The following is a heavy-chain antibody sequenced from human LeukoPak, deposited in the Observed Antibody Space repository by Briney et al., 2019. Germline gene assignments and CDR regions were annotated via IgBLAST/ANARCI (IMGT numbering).Heavy chain of an antibody. J-gene: IGHJ4*02. CDR1: GGSIRGYY. V-gene: IGHV4-59*08. D-gene: IGHD3-10*01. CDR2: IYYSGST. Sequence: SETLSLTCTVSGGSIRGYYWSWIRQPPGKGLEWIGYIYYSGSTNYNHSLQSRVTISVDTSKNQFSLNLTSVTAADTAVYYCARYGSGTYPRFDYWGQGILVTVSS. CDR3: ARYGSGTYPRFDY.